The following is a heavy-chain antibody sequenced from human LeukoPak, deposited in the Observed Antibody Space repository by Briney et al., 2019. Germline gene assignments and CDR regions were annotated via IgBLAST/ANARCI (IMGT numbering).Heavy chain of an antibody. V-gene: IGHV4-30-4*07. CDR1: GGAISSGGYS. J-gene: IGHJ6*03. D-gene: IGHD3-10*01. CDR3: ARDYGSGRRYYYMDV. Sequence: PSETLSLTCAVSGGAISSGGYSWSWIRQPPGKGLEWIGYIYNSGSTYYNPSLKSRVTILVDTSKNQFSLKLSSVTAADTAVYYCARDYGSGRRYYYMDVWGKGTTVTVSS. CDR2: IYNSGST.